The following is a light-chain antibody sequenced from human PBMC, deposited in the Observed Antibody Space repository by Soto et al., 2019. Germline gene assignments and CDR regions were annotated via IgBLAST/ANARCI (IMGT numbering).Light chain of an antibody. CDR2: GTT. J-gene: IGKJ1*01. V-gene: IGKV3-15*01. CDR3: QQYNNWPKT. Sequence: EIVMTQSPATLSVSPGERATLSCRASQSISSSLAWCQQRPGQAPRLLIYGTTTRAAGVPSRFSGSGSGADFTLTISSLQSEDFAFYYCQQYNNWPKTFGQGTKVEIK. CDR1: QSISSS.